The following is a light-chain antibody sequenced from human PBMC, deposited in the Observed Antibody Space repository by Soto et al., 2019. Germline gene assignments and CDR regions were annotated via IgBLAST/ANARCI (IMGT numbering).Light chain of an antibody. CDR2: GAS. J-gene: IGKJ1*01. CDR3: PHYANWPRT. V-gene: IGKV3-15*01. Sequence: EIVMTQSPVTLSVSPGERATLTCRASQSVSGNLAWYQQKPGQVPRLLIYGASTRAIGIPARFSGSGSGTEFTLTISSLQSEDFAVYYCPHYANWPRTFGQGTKVEIK. CDR1: QSVSGN.